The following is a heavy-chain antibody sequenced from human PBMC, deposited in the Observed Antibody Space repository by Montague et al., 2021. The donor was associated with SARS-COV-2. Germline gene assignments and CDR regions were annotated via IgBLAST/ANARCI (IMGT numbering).Heavy chain of an antibody. V-gene: IGHV4-31*03. Sequence: TLSLTCSVSGDSIGSGGFYCTWLRHLPGKGLEWLGNIYHSGSTYFNPSLKSRLTMSVDMSKQHFSLNLTSVTAADTAVYYCARGGFYDCAATSCTTTDAFDIWGQGTMVTVSS. CDR3: ARGGFYDCAATSCTTTDAFDI. D-gene: IGHD2-2*01. CDR1: GDSIGSGGFY. CDR2: IYHSGST. J-gene: IGHJ3*02.